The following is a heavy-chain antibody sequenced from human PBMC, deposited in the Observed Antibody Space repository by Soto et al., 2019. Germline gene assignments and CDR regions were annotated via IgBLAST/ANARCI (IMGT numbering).Heavy chain of an antibody. V-gene: IGHV1-69*13. CDR1: GGTFSSYA. J-gene: IGHJ3*02. CDR3: ATRMYYYDSSGYYGDDAFDI. Sequence: GASVKVSCKASGGTFSSYAISWVRQAPGQGLEWMGGIIPIFGTANYAQKFQGRVTITADESTSTAYMELSSLRSEDTAVYYCATRMYYYDSSGYYGDDAFDIWGQGTMVTVSS. CDR2: IIPIFGTA. D-gene: IGHD3-22*01.